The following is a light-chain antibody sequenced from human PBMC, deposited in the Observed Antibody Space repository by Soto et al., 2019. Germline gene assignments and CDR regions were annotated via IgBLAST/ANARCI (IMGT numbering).Light chain of an antibody. Sequence: DIQMTQSPSSLSSSVGYRFTSTCRATQYISNSLNWFQQKPGKAPQLLIYAASSLHSGVPSRFSGSGSGTDFTLTISSLQPEDFATYYCQQTYVTPLTFGQGTRLEIK. J-gene: IGKJ5*01. CDR2: AAS. CDR3: QQTYVTPLT. CDR1: QYISNS. V-gene: IGKV1-39*01.